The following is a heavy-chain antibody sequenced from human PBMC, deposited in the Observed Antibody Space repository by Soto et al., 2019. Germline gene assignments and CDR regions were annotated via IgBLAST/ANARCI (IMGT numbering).Heavy chain of an antibody. CDR1: GFSLSTSGMC. V-gene: IGHV2-70*01. D-gene: IGHD2-21*02. CDR2: IDWDDDK. Sequence: SGPTLVNPTQTLTLTCTFSGFSLSTSGMCVSWIRQPPGKALEWLALIDWDDDKYYSTSLKTRLTISKDTSKNQVVLTMTNMDPVDTATYYGARILTANNWFDPWGQGTLVTVSS. CDR3: ARILTANNWFDP. J-gene: IGHJ5*02.